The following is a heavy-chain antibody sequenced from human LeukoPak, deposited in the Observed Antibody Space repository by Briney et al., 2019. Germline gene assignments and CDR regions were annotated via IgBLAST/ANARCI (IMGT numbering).Heavy chain of an antibody. D-gene: IGHD6-19*01. Sequence: SETLSLTCAVYGGSFSGYYWSWIRQPPGKGLEWIGEINHSGSTNYNPSLKSRVTISVDTSKNQFSLKLSSVTAADTAVYYCARRPGWLVSYYYYYYMDVWGKGTTVTVSS. CDR1: GGSFSGYY. CDR2: INHSGST. V-gene: IGHV4-34*01. J-gene: IGHJ6*03. CDR3: ARRPGWLVSYYYYYYMDV.